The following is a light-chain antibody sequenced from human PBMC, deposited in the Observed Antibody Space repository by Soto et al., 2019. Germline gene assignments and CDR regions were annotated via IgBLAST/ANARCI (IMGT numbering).Light chain of an antibody. Sequence: EIALTQSPGVLSLSPGERATLSCRASRSVRGSYLASCQQEPCQPPWLLIFGSSSRATGIPDRFGGSASGADFTLTISRLEPEDSAVYCCQQYGSSPITFGQGTKVDI. CDR2: GSS. J-gene: IGKJ1*01. CDR3: QQYGSSPIT. V-gene: IGKV3-20*01. CDR1: RSVRGSY.